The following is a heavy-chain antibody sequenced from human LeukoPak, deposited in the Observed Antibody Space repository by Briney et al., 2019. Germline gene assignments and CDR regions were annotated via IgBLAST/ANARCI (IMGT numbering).Heavy chain of an antibody. CDR3: AKDPVGRVAVAD. J-gene: IGHJ4*02. D-gene: IGHD6-19*01. V-gene: IGHV3-23*01. CDR2: ISGSGGST. Sequence: AGGSLRLSCAASGFTFSSYAMSWVRQAPGKGLEWVSAISGSGGSTYYADSVKGRFTISRDNSKNTLYLQMNSLRAEDTAVYYCAKDPVGRVAVADWGQGTLVTVSS. CDR1: GFTFSSYA.